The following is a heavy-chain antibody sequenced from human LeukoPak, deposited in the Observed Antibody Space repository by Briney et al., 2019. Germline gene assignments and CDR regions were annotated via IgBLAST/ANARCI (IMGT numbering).Heavy chain of an antibody. CDR1: GGSISSSSYS. CDR2: INHSGST. V-gene: IGHV4-39*07. Sequence: SETLSLTCTVSGGSISSSSYSWSWIRQPPGKGLEWIGEINHSGSTNYNPSLKSRVTISVDTSKNQFSLKLSSVTAADTAVYYCAVGARGYYYYYMDVWGKGTTATVSS. CDR3: AVGARGYYYYYMDV. D-gene: IGHD1-26*01. J-gene: IGHJ6*03.